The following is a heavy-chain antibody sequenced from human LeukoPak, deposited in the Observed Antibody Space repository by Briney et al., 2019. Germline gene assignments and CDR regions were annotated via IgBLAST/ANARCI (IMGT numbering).Heavy chain of an antibody. V-gene: IGHV4-39*07. D-gene: IGHD6-13*01. CDR3: ARDGLVYGIAAAGTEGFDP. Sequence: SGPTLVKPTQTLTLTCTFSGFSLSTSGVGVGWIRQPPGKGLEWIGSIYYSGSTYYNPSLKSRVTISVDTSKNQFSLKLSSVTAADTAVYYCARDGLVYGIAAAGTEGFDPWGQGTLVTVSS. CDR2: IYYSGST. J-gene: IGHJ5*02. CDR1: GFSLSTSGVG.